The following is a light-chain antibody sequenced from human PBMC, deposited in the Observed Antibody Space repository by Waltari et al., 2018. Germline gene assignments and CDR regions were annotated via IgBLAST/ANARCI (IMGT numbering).Light chain of an antibody. V-gene: IGLV2-14*01. Sequence: QSALTQPASVSGSPGQSLTISCTGSSSDIDFDDYVSWYHHLPGKAPKLMIYGVTNRPSGISNRFSGSKSDNTASLTISGLQADDEADYYCSSFTGTIWVFGGGTKLTVL. CDR3: SSFTGTIWV. CDR1: SSDIDFDDY. J-gene: IGLJ3*02. CDR2: GVT.